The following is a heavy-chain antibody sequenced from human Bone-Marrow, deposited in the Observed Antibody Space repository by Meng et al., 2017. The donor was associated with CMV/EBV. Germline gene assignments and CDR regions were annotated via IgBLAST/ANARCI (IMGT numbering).Heavy chain of an antibody. CDR3: ARTGTTPKENWFDP. D-gene: IGHD1-7*01. V-gene: IGHV1-46*01. J-gene: IGHJ5*02. CDR2: INPSGGST. Sequence: ASVKVSCKASGGTFSSYTISWVRQAPGQGLEWMGIINPSGGSTSYAQKFQGRVTMTRDTSTSTVYMELSSLRSEDTAVYYCARTGTTPKENWFDPWGRGTLVTFSS. CDR1: GGTFSSYT.